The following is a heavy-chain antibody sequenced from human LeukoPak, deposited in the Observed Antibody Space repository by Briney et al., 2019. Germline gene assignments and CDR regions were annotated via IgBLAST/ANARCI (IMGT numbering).Heavy chain of an antibody. CDR2: MKQDGSEK. Sequence: GGSLRLSCAASGFTFSNFAMSWVRQAPGRGLEWVANMKQDGSEKYYVDSVKGRFTISRDNAKNSLYLQMNSLRAEDTAVYYCAREEGYSGYDPFDYWGQGTLVTVSS. CDR3: AREEGYSGYDPFDY. CDR1: GFTFSNFA. J-gene: IGHJ4*02. V-gene: IGHV3-7*01. D-gene: IGHD5-12*01.